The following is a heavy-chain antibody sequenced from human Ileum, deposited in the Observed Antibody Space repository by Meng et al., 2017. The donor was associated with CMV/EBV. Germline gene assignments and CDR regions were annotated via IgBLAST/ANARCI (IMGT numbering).Heavy chain of an antibody. CDR3: ARKRDLGPDLSWLDP. Sequence: QVQLQRGGEGLLKPSETLSLTCAVYGSSFGGFYWTWIRQTPGKGLEWIGEVNHIGGTNYNPSLKSRVTISVDTSKKEFSLKLNSVTAADTAVYYCARKRDLGPDLSWLDPWGQGSLVTVSS. CDR1: GSSFGGFY. J-gene: IGHJ5*02. V-gene: IGHV4-34*02. CDR2: VNHIGGT. D-gene: IGHD5-24*01.